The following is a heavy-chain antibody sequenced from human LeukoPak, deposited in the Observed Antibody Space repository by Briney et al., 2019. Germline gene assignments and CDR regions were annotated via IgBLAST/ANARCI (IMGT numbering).Heavy chain of an antibody. Sequence: SQTLSLTCAISGDSVSSNSAAWDWLRPSPSRGLEWLVQTYDMSKSQHDYDVSVKKRIALNPDTSKNQFSLQLNAVTPEDTAVYYCARNQWGAAAGSFDIWGQGTMVTVSS. CDR3: ARNQWGAAAGSFDI. J-gene: IGHJ3*02. CDR2: TYDMSKSQH. D-gene: IGHD6-13*01. V-gene: IGHV6-1*01. CDR1: GDSVSSNSAA.